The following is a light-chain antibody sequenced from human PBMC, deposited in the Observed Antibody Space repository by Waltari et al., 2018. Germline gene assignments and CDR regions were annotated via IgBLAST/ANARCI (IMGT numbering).Light chain of an antibody. CDR3: QHYVRLPAT. CDR1: HIVGTS. CDR2: CTF. V-gene: IGKV3-20*01. J-gene: IGKJ1*01. Sequence: EIVLTQSPGTLSLSPGERATLSCRASHIVGTSLAWYQQKRGQAPRLLIYCTFSRATGIPDRCRGSGYGTDFSLTISRLEPEDYAVYYCQHYVRLPATFGQGTKVEIK.